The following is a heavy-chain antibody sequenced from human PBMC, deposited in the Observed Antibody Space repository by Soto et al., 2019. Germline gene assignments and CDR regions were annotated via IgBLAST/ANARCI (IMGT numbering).Heavy chain of an antibody. J-gene: IGHJ6*02. CDR1: GYTFTSYG. D-gene: IGHD1-7*01. Sequence: QVQLVQSGAEVKKPGASVKVSCKASGYTFTSYGISWVRQAPGQGLEWMGWISAYNGNTNYAQKLQGRVTMTTDTSTSTAYMELRSLRSDDTAVYCCARAGWVELRSDYYYYGMDVWGQGTTVTVSS. V-gene: IGHV1-18*01. CDR3: ARAGWVELRSDYYYYGMDV. CDR2: ISAYNGNT.